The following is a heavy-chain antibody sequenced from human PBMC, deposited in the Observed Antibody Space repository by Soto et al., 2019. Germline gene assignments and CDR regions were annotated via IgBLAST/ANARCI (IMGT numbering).Heavy chain of an antibody. CDR1: GFTFSSYS. J-gene: IGHJ6*03. CDR3: ARAGVSSSEYYYYYYDMDV. V-gene: IGHV3-48*01. CDR2: ISSSSSTI. D-gene: IGHD6-6*01. Sequence: EVQLVESGGGLVQPGGSLRLSCAASGFTFSSYSMNWVRQAPGKGLEWVSYISSSSSTIYYADSVKGRFTISRDNAKNSLYLQMNSLRAEDTAVYYCARAGVSSSEYYYYYYDMDVWGKGTTVTVSS.